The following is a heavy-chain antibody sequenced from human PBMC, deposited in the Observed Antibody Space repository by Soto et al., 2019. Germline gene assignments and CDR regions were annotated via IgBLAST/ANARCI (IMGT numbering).Heavy chain of an antibody. J-gene: IGHJ6*03. V-gene: IGHV3-11*01. CDR3: ARDSGSPPDYYMDV. CDR1: GFTFSDYY. Sequence: QVQLVESGGGLVKPGESLRLSCAASGFTFSDYYMSWIRQSPGKGLEWVSYISNSGYTIHYTGSVKGRFTISRDNARNSLHLEMTSLRAEDTAVYYCARDSGSPPDYYMDVWGRGTTVTVSS. D-gene: IGHD1-26*01. CDR2: ISNSGYTI.